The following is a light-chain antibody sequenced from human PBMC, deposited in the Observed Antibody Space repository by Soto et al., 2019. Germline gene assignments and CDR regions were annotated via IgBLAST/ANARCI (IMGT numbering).Light chain of an antibody. Sequence: DIVMTQSPLSLPVTPGEPASISCRSSQSLLHSNGYNYLDWYLQKPGQSPQLLIYLGSNRASGVPDRFSGSGSGTDFTLKISRVDAEDVGVYYCMQALQPPLGFGGGTKVEIK. CDR3: MQALQPPLG. CDR1: QSLLHSNGYNY. V-gene: IGKV2-28*01. J-gene: IGKJ4*01. CDR2: LGS.